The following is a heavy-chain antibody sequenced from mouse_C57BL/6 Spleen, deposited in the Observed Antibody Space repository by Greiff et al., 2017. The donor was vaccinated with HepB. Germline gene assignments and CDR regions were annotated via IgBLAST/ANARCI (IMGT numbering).Heavy chain of an antibody. CDR3: GREGYDGYWFAY. CDR2: IYTDTGEP. Sequence: LVESGPELKKPGETVKISCKASGYTFTEYPMHWVKQAPGKGFKWMGIIYTDTGEPTYAEEFKGRFAFSLETSASTAYLQIHNRTNEDTGTYCCGREGYDGYWFAYRGRGTLVTVSA. J-gene: IGHJ3*01. CDR1: GYTFTEYP. V-gene: IGHV9-1*01. D-gene: IGHD2-3*01.